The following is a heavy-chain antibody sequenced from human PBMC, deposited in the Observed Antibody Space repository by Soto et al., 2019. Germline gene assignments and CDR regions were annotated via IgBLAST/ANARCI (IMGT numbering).Heavy chain of an antibody. J-gene: IGHJ5*02. V-gene: IGHV3-21*01. Sequence: GGSLRLSCAASGFTFSSYRMNWVRQAPGKGLEWVSSISSSSSYIYYADSVKGRFTISRDNAKNSLYLQMNNLRAEEKAVYYCSKLLYYYETSGYLFDPRGQGTLVTVSS. D-gene: IGHD3-22*01. CDR1: GFTFSSYR. CDR2: ISSSSSYI. CDR3: SKLLYYYETSGYLFDP.